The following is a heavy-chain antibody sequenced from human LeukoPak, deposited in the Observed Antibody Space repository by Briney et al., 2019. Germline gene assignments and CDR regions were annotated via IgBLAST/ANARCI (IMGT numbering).Heavy chain of an antibody. D-gene: IGHD2-21*02. CDR1: GYTFTSYY. J-gene: IGHJ4*02. CDR2: INPSGGST. Sequence: ASVKVSCKASGYTFTSYYMHWVRQDPGQGLEWMGIINPSGGSTSYAQKFQGRVTMTRDTSTSTVYMELSSLRSEDTAVYYCARTVAYCGGDCYPPPDYWGQGTLVTVSS. V-gene: IGHV1-46*01. CDR3: ARTVAYCGGDCYPPPDY.